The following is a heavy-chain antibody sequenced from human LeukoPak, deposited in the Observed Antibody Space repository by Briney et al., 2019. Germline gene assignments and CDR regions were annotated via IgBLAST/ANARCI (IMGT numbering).Heavy chain of an antibody. J-gene: IGHJ4*02. CDR1: GYSISSGYY. V-gene: IGHV4-38-2*01. Sequence: SETLSLNCAVSGYSISSGYYWGWIRQPPGKGLEWIGSIYHSGSTYYNPSLKSQVTISVDTSKNQFSLKRSSVTAADTAVYYCARLTYSGPHYFDYWGQGTLVTVSS. CDR3: ARLTYSGPHYFDY. CDR2: IYHSGST. D-gene: IGHD4-11*01.